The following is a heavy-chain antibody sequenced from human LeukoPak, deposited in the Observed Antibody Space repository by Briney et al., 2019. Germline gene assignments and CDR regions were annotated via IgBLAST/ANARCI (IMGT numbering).Heavy chain of an antibody. J-gene: IGHJ6*03. CDR3: ARVLGSSGWARYYYYYMDV. CDR2: ISSSGNII. D-gene: IGHD6-19*01. Sequence: ETLSLTCAASGFTISTYSMNWFRQRPGKGLEWISYISSSGNIIYYADSVKGRFTISRDNVKNSFYLQMNSLTAADTALYYCARVLGSSGWARYYYYYMDVWGKATTVSDSS. CDR1: GFTISTYS. V-gene: IGHV3-48*01.